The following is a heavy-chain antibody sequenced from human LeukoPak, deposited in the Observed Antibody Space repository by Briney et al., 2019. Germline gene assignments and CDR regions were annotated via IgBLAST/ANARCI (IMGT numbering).Heavy chain of an antibody. D-gene: IGHD4-17*01. CDR1: GYTFTSYD. CDR3: AATVTTNYYYYGMDV. V-gene: IGHV1-8*01. CDR2: MNPNSGNT. J-gene: IGHJ6*02. Sequence: ASVKVSCKASGYTFTSYDINWVRQATGQGLEWMGWMNPNSGNTGYAQKFQGRVTVTRNTSISTAYMELSSLRSEDTAVYYCAATVTTNYYYYGMDVWGQGTTVTVSS.